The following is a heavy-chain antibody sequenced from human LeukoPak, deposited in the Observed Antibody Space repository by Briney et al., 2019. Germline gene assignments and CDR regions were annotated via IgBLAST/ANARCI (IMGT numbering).Heavy chain of an antibody. J-gene: IGHJ4*02. Sequence: SETLSLTCAVSGGSISRSNWWSWVRQSPGKGLEWIGEIYDNGSTNYNPSLKSRVTISVDTSKNQFSLKLSSVTAADTAVYYCARHSGITMVRGVDYWGQGTLVTVSS. V-gene: IGHV4-4*02. D-gene: IGHD3-10*01. CDR3: ARHSGITMVRGVDY. CDR2: IYDNGST. CDR1: GGSISRSNW.